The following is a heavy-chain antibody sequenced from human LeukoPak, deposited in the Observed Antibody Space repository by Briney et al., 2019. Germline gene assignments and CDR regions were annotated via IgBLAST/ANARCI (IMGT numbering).Heavy chain of an antibody. V-gene: IGHV3-7*01. CDR3: ARGVPYDSWSGPHYSDY. Sequence: GVSLRLSCAASRFILSTYWMSWVRQAPGKGLEWVAHIKQDGSQEYYVDSVKGRFTISRDSAKNSLYLQMNSLRAEDTAVYYCARGVPYDSWSGPHYSDYWGQGTLVTVSS. D-gene: IGHD3-3*01. CDR2: IKQDGSQE. CDR1: RFILSTYW. J-gene: IGHJ4*02.